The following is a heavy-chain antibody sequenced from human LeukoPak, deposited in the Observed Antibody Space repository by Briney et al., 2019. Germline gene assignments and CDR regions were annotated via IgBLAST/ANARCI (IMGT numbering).Heavy chain of an antibody. CDR1: GYIFIGYY. CDR3: ARHEDYGYGGYFY. J-gene: IGHJ4*02. CDR2: THPNSGAT. V-gene: IGHV1-2*02. Sequence: ASVKVSCKASGYIFIGYYLHWVRVPPGPGLEWMGWTHPNSGATDYAQKFQGRGTFTSATSITTTYLELRRLRSDDTAVYYFARHEDYGYGGYFYWGQGTQVSVSS. D-gene: IGHD5-12*01.